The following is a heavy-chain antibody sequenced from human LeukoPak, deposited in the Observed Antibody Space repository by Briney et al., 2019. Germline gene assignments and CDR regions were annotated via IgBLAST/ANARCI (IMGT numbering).Heavy chain of an antibody. CDR2: INPNSGGT. J-gene: IGHJ4*02. D-gene: IGHD5-18*01. CDR1: GYTFTGYY. CDR3: AREQLWQLGVFDY. V-gene: IGHV1-2*02. Sequence: ASVKVSCKASGYTFTGYYMRWVRQAPGQGLEWMGWINPNSGGTNYAQKFQGRVTMTRDTSISTAYMELSRLRSDDTAVYYCAREQLWQLGVFDYWGQGTLVTVSS.